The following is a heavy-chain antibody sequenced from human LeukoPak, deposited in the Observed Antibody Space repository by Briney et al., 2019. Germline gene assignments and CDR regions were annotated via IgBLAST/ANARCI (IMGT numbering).Heavy chain of an antibody. CDR3: ARSWFGELTLDY. D-gene: IGHD3-10*01. Sequence: GGSLRLSCAASGFTFSSYEMNWVRQAPGKGLEWVSYISSSGSTIYYADSVKGRFTISRDNAKNSLYLQMNSLRAEDTAVYYCARSWFGELTLDYWGQGTLVTVFS. J-gene: IGHJ4*02. CDR2: ISSSGSTI. CDR1: GFTFSSYE. V-gene: IGHV3-48*03.